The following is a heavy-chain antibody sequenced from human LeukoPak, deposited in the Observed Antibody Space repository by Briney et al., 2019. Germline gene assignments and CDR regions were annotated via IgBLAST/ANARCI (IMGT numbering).Heavy chain of an antibody. CDR3: ARVRRGWDAFDI. Sequence: GASVKVSCKASGYTFTSYYMHWVRQAPGQGLERMGIINPSGGSTSYAQKFQGRVTMTRDTSTSTVYMELSSLRSEDTAVYYCARVRRGWDAFDIWGQGTMVTVSS. D-gene: IGHD6-19*01. V-gene: IGHV1-46*01. CDR2: INPSGGST. J-gene: IGHJ3*02. CDR1: GYTFTSYY.